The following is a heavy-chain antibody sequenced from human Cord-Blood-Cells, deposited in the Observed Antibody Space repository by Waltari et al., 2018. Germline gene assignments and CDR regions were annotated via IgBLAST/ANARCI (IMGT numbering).Heavy chain of an antibody. V-gene: IGHV1-69*09. Sequence: QVQLVQSGAEVKKPGSSVKVSCKASGGTFSSYAISWVRQAPGQGLEWMGRIIPILGIANYAQKFQGRVTITADKSTSTACMELSSLRSEDTAVYYCATSKRTLYWYFDLWGRGTLVTVSS. CDR3: ATSKRTLYWYFDL. J-gene: IGHJ2*01. CDR1: GGTFSSYA. CDR2: IIPILGIA. D-gene: IGHD1-7*01.